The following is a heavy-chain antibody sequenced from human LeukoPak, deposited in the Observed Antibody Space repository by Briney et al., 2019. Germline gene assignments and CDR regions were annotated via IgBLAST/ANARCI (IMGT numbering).Heavy chain of an antibody. CDR3: AREGGDSSGYYLLGDY. J-gene: IGHJ4*02. CDR1: GFTFSSYW. V-gene: IGHV3-7*01. D-gene: IGHD3-22*01. Sequence: GGSLRLSCAASGFTFSSYWMSWVRQAPGRGLEWVANIKQDGSEKYYVDSVKGRFTISRDNAKNSLYLQMNSLGAEDTAVYYCAREGGDSSGYYLLGDYWGQGTLVTVSS. CDR2: IKQDGSEK.